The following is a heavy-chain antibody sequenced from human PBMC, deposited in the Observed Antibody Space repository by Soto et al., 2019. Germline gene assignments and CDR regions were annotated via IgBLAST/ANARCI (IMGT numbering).Heavy chain of an antibody. D-gene: IGHD3-9*01. CDR2: ISGSCGST. CDR1: GFTFSSYA. V-gene: IGHV3-23*01. J-gene: IGHJ3*02. Sequence: EVQLLESGGGLVQPGGSLRLSCAASGFTFSSYAMSWVRQAPGKGLEWVSAISGSCGSTYYADCVKGRFTISRDKSKNTVYLQMNSLRAEDTAVYYCGRYDHAFDIWGQGTMVTVSS. CDR3: GRYDHAFDI.